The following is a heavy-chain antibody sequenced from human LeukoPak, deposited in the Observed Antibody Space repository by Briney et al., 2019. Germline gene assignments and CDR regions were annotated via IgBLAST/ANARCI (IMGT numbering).Heavy chain of an antibody. J-gene: IGHJ4*02. V-gene: IGHV1-2*02. D-gene: IGHD6-19*01. CDR1: GYTFTAYY. Sequence: GASVKVSCKASGYTFTAYYMHWVRQAPGQGPEWMGWINPNSGVTNYAQKFQGRVIMTSDTSISTAYMEFSRLRSDDTAVYYCARWYSSGWYALAPTRKFDYWGQGTLVTVSS. CDR2: INPNSGVT. CDR3: ARWYSSGWYALAPTRKFDY.